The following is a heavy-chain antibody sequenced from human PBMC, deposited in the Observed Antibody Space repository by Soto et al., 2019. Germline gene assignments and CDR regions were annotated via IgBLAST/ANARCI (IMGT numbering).Heavy chain of an antibody. V-gene: IGHV4-61*01. Sequence: SETLSLTCTVSGGSVSSRSYYWSWIRQPPGKGLEWIGYIYKSGSTNYNPSLKSRVAMSVDTSKNQFSLNLTSVTAADTAVYYCARGNHRQWLPRDFDYWGQGTLVTVSS. CDR1: GGSVSSRSYY. D-gene: IGHD6-19*01. J-gene: IGHJ4*02. CDR2: IYKSGST. CDR3: ARGNHRQWLPRDFDY.